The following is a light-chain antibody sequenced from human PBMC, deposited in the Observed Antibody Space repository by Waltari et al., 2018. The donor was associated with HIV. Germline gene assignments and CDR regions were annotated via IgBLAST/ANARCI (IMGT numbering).Light chain of an antibody. Sequence: DIQMTQSPSSLSASVGDRVTITCRASQSISTYLNWYQKKSGKAPKLLIYAASSLQSGVPSRFSGSGSGTDFTLTISSLQPEDFATYYCQQSYSTLHFGQGTKLDIK. CDR3: QQSYSTLH. CDR2: AAS. J-gene: IGKJ2*01. V-gene: IGKV1-39*01. CDR1: QSISTY.